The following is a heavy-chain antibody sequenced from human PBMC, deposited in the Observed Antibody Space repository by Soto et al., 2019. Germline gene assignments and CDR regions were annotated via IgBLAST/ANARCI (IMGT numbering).Heavy chain of an antibody. CDR1: GFTFSSYA. D-gene: IGHD6-6*01. CDR3: AKRPLILAAREFDY. J-gene: IGHJ4*02. Sequence: EVQLLESGGGLVQPGGSLGLSCAASGFTFSSYAMSWVRQAPGKGLEWVSSISGSGGSTYYADSVKGRFTISRDNSKKTLYLQMNTPRAEDTAVYYCAKRPLILAAREFDYWGQGTLVTVSS. V-gene: IGHV3-23*01. CDR2: ISGSGGST.